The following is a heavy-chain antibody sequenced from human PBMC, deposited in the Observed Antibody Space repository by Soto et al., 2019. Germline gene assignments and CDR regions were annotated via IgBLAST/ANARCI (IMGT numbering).Heavy chain of an antibody. J-gene: IGHJ6*02. V-gene: IGHV3-23*01. Sequence: GGSLRLSCAASGFTFSSYAMNWVRQAPGKGLEWVSVISGSGGSTYYADSVKGRFTISRDNSKNTLYLQMNSLRDEDTAVYYCATFSPVDYGVDVWGQGTTVTVSS. CDR1: GFTFSSYA. CDR3: ATFSPVDYGVDV. CDR2: ISGSGGST. D-gene: IGHD6-19*01.